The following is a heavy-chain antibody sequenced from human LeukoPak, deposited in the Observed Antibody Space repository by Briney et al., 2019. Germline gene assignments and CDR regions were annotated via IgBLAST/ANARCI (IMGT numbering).Heavy chain of an antibody. CDR2: INPNSGGT. D-gene: IGHD6-13*01. CDR1: GYTFTGYY. CDR3: ARDPPGIAAAGYDY. J-gene: IGHJ4*02. V-gene: IGHV1-2*02. Sequence: ASVKVSCKASGYTFTGYYMHWVRQAPGQGLEWMGWINPNSGGTNYAQKFQGRVTMTRDTSISIAYMELSRLRSDDTAVYYCARDPPGIAAAGYDYWGQGTLVTVSS.